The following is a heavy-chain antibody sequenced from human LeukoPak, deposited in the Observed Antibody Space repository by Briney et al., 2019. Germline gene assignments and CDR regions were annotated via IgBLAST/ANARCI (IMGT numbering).Heavy chain of an antibody. J-gene: IGHJ5*02. CDR1: GGSFSGYY. V-gene: IGHV4-34*01. Sequence: LETLSLTCAVYGGSFSGYYWSWIRQPPGKGLEWIGEINHSGSTNYNPSLKSRVTISVDTSKNQFSLKLSSVTAADTAVYYCARSQVAAAAGTSSCWFDPWGQGTLVTVSS. CDR3: ARSQVAAAAGTSSCWFDP. D-gene: IGHD6-13*01. CDR2: INHSGST.